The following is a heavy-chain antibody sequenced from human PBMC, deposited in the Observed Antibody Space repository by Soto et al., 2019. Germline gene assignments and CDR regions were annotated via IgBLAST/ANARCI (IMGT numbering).Heavy chain of an antibody. D-gene: IGHD1-26*01. CDR3: ARGRGGTYDAFDI. J-gene: IGHJ3*02. CDR1: SGSIGTYF. Sequence: QVPLRESGPGLVKPSETLSLTCTVSSGSIGTYFWSWIRQPPGKGLEWIGYIYYSGTTNYNPSLKSRVTIFIDTSKNQFSLRLSSVTAADTAVYYCARGRGGTYDAFDIWGQGTLVTVSS. CDR2: IYYSGTT. V-gene: IGHV4-59*01.